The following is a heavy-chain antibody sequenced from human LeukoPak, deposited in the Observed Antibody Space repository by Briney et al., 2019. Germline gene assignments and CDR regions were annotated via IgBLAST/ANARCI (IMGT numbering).Heavy chain of an antibody. D-gene: IGHD1-20*01. J-gene: IGHJ4*02. Sequence: PSETLSLTCAVYGGSFSGYYWSWIRQPPGKGLEWIGEINHSGSTNYNPSLKSRVTISVDTSKNQFSLKLSSVTAADTAVYYCARPGITGSSETLDYWGQGTLVTVSS. V-gene: IGHV4-34*01. CDR1: GGSFSGYY. CDR2: INHSGST. CDR3: ARPGITGSSETLDY.